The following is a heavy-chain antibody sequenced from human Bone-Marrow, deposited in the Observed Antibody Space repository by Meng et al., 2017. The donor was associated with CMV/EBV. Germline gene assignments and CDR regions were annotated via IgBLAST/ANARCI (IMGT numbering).Heavy chain of an antibody. Sequence: ASVKVSCKASEYTFTSYGINWLRQAPGQGLEWMGWISPYNGDTNYAPSLQARVTLTADTSTSTAYMDPRSLRSDDTAVYYCARDRGWYDFWSGYTVGAFDIWGQGTMVTVSS. CDR1: EYTFTSYG. D-gene: IGHD3-3*01. CDR2: ISPYNGDT. J-gene: IGHJ3*02. V-gene: IGHV1-18*01. CDR3: ARDRGWYDFWSGYTVGAFDI.